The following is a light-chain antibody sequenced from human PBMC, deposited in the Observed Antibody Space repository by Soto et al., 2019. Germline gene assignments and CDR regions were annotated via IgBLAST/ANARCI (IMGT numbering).Light chain of an antibody. V-gene: IGLV1-44*01. CDR3: AAWDDSLNAYV. CDR1: SSNIGSNA. J-gene: IGLJ1*01. Sequence: QSVLTQPPSASGTPGQRVTISCSGSSSNIGSNAVNWYQQLPGTAPKLLIYSNSQRPSGVPDRFSGSKSGTSASLAISGLQSEDEADYYCAAWDDSLNAYVFGTGTKLTV. CDR2: SNS.